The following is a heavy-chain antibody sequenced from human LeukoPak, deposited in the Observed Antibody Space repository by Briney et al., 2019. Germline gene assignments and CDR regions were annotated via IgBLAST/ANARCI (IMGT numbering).Heavy chain of an antibody. CDR2: IHTSGST. D-gene: IGHD6-19*01. CDR3: ARAPEFSSGWLLDC. V-gene: IGHV4-4*07. CDR1: GGSISTYY. Sequence: PSETLSLTCSVSGGSISTYYGSWIQQSAGKGLEWIGRIHTSGSTNYNPSLKSRVTMSVDTSKNQFSLKVSSVSAADTGVYYCARAPEFSSGWLLDCWGQGSLVTVSS. J-gene: IGHJ4*02.